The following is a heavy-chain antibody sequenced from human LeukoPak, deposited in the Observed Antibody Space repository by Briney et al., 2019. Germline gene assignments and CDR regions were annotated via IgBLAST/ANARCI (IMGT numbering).Heavy chain of an antibody. V-gene: IGHV3-23*01. Sequence: GGSLRLSCAASGFTFSSYAMSWVRQAPGKGLEWVSTITGGGSTTYYANSVKGRFTISRDNSKNTLYLQMNSLRAEDTALYYCARESPVAATGRSWFDSWGQGTLVTVSS. CDR2: ITGGGSTT. J-gene: IGHJ5*01. CDR1: GFTFSSYA. D-gene: IGHD6-13*01. CDR3: ARESPVAATGRSWFDS.